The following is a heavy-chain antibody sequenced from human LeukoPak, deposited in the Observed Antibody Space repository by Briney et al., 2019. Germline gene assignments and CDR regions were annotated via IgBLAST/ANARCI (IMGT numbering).Heavy chain of an antibody. Sequence: PSETLSLTCSVSGYSIGSGYDWAWFRQAPGKGLEWIGTINYSGRPYYNPSLKGQVSISIDTSKNQFSLRLTSVTAADTAVYYCARQTGSGLFILPGGQGTLVTVSS. CDR3: ARQTGSGLFILP. V-gene: IGHV4-38-2*02. CDR2: INYSGRP. D-gene: IGHD3/OR15-3a*01. CDR1: GYSIGSGYD. J-gene: IGHJ4*02.